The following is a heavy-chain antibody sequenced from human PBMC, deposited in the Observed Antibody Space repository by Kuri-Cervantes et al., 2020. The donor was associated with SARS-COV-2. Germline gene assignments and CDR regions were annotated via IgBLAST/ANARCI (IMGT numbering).Heavy chain of an antibody. CDR1: GFTFRSYG. J-gene: IGHJ6*03. CDR3: ARNHSMDV. Sequence: GESLKISCVASGFTFRSYGVTWVRQAPGKGLEWVAVIWYDGRNTYYTGSVKGRLTISRDNSKNMLYLEVNSLRAEDTAVYYCARNHSMDVWGTGTAVTVSS. CDR2: IWYDGRNT. V-gene: IGHV3-33*08.